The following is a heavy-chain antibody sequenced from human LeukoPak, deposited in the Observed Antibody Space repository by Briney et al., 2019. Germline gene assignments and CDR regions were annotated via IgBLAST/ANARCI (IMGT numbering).Heavy chain of an antibody. D-gene: IGHD1-7*01. CDR2: IYYSGST. Sequence: SETLSLTCTVSGGSISSYYWSWIRQPPGKGLEWIGYIYYSGSTNYNPSLKSRVTISVDTSKNQFSLKLSSVTAADTAVYYCAREVYNWNYDYHYYYYMDVWVKGTTVTVSS. CDR1: GGSISSYY. J-gene: IGHJ6*03. V-gene: IGHV4-59*01. CDR3: AREVYNWNYDYHYYYYMDV.